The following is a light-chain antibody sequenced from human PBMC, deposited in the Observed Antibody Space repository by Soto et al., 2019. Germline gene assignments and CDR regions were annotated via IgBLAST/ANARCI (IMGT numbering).Light chain of an antibody. Sequence: QSVLTQPASVSGSPGQSVTISCTGTTTDIGAYDYVSWYQQSPGKAPKLIIYDVTYRPSGVSSRFSGFKSGNTAFLTISGLQADDETHYYCSSYRTPETLVFGAGTKLTVL. V-gene: IGLV2-14*01. CDR2: DVT. CDR3: SSYRTPETLV. J-gene: IGLJ2*01. CDR1: TTDIGAYDY.